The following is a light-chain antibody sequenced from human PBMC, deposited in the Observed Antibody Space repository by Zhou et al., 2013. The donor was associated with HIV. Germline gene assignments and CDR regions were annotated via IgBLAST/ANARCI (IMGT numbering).Light chain of an antibody. J-gene: IGKJ1*01. Sequence: DIQLTQSPSFLSASVGDRVIITCRASQGISSYLAWYQQKPGKAPKLLIYAASTLQSGVPSRFSGSGSGTDFTLTISSLQPEDFATYYCLQHNSYPRTFGQGTKVEIK. CDR2: AAS. CDR1: QGISSY. CDR3: LQHNSYPRT. V-gene: IGKV1-9*01.